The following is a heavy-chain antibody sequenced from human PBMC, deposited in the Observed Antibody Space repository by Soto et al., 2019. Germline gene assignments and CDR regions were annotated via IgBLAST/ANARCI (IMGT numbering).Heavy chain of an antibody. J-gene: IGHJ4*02. CDR2: INPNSGGT. Sequence: ASVTVSCTASGSTFTGYYMHWVRQAPGQGLEWMGWINPNSGGTNYAQKFQGRVTMTRDTSISTAYMELSRLRSDDTAVYYCARWAGYSYIYDYWGQGTLVTVSS. D-gene: IGHD5-18*01. CDR1: GSTFTGYY. CDR3: ARWAGYSYIYDY. V-gene: IGHV1-2*02.